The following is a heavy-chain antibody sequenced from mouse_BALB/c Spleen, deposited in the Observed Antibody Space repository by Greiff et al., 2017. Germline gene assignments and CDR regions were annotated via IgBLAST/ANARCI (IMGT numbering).Heavy chain of an antibody. CDR1: GYTFTDYA. CDR2: ISTYYGNT. V-gene: IGHV1-67*01. Sequence: VQLQQSGPELVRPGVSVKISCKGSGYTFTDYAMHWVKQSHAKSLEWIGVISTYYGNTNYNQKFKGKATMTVDKSSSTAYMELARLTSEDSAIYYCARGGYYGSSYYYFDYWGQGTTLTVSS. CDR3: ARGGYYGSSYYYFDY. D-gene: IGHD1-1*01. J-gene: IGHJ2*01.